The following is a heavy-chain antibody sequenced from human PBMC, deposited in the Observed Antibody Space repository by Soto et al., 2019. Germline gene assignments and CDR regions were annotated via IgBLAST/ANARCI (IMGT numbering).Heavy chain of an antibody. CDR2: IYYSGST. Sequence: PSETLSLTCTVSGGSISSSSYYWGWIRQPPGKGLEWIGSIYYSGSTYYNPSLKSRVTISVDTSKNQFYLKLGSGTAADTTVYYCARHLSLSGGDCSGGSCYSGFNWSDPWGQGTLVTVSS. V-gene: IGHV4-39*01. CDR3: ARHLSLSGGDCSGGSCYSGFNWSDP. D-gene: IGHD2-15*01. CDR1: GGSISSSSYY. J-gene: IGHJ5*02.